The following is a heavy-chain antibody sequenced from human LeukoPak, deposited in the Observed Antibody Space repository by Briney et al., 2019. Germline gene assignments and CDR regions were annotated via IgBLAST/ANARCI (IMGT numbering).Heavy chain of an antibody. CDR2: INPNSGGT. J-gene: IGHJ4*02. Sequence: VSVKVSCTASGYTFTGYHMHWVRQAPGQGLEWMGRINPNSGGTNYAQKFQGRVTMTRDTSISTAYMELSRLRSDDTAVYYCARGLKDYEEPLAYWGQGTLVTVSS. CDR3: ARGLKDYEEPLAY. V-gene: IGHV1-2*06. D-gene: IGHD4-17*01. CDR1: GYTFTGYH.